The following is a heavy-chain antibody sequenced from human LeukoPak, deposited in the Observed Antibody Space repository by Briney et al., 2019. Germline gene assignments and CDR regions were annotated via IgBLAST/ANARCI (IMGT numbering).Heavy chain of an antibody. V-gene: IGHV3-23*01. CDR1: GFTFSSYA. J-gene: IGHJ3*02. CDR3: AKDLFIYGYYDSSGYYYYAFDI. CDR2: ISGSGGST. D-gene: IGHD3-22*01. Sequence: PGGSLRLSCAASGFTFSSYAMSWVRQAPGKGLEWVSAISGSGGSTYYADSVKGRFTISRDNSKNTLYLQMNSLRAEDMAVYYCAKDLFIYGYYDSSGYYYYAFDIWGQGTMVTVSS.